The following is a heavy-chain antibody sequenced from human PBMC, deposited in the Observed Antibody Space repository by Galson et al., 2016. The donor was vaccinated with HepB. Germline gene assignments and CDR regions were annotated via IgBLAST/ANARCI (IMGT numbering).Heavy chain of an antibody. CDR1: GFSFSDFG. V-gene: IGHV3-30*18. CDR2: ISFNGGTN. J-gene: IGHJ3*02. Sequence: SLRLSCAASGFSFSDFGMHWVRQTPGKGLERVAAISFNGGTNKRAESLKGRFSISRDNSKNTFYLEMSSLSADDTAVYYCAKELGVFDAFDIWGQGTTVAVSS. D-gene: IGHD3-3*02. CDR3: AKELGVFDAFDI.